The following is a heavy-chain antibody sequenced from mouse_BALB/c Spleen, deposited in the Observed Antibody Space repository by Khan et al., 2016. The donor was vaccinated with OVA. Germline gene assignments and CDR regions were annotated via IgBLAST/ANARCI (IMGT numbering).Heavy chain of an antibody. CDR1: GYTFTSYT. Sequence: VHLVESGAELARPGASVKMSCKASGYTFTSYTIHWIKKRPGQGLEWIGYINPSNGYTNYNQKFKDKATLTTDKSSTTAYLQLSSLTSDDSAVYNCVRDGAYHRNDGWFAYWGQGTLVTVSA. J-gene: IGHJ3*01. CDR2: INPSNGYT. V-gene: IGHV1-4*01. CDR3: VRDGAYHRNDGWFAY. D-gene: IGHD2-14*01.